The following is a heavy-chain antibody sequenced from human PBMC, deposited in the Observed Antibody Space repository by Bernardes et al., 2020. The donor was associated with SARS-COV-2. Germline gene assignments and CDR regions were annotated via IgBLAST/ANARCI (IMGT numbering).Heavy chain of an antibody. CDR1: GYTFTTHY. CDR3: AREYYDFWSGYWALGY. V-gene: IGHV1-2*02. D-gene: IGHD3-3*01. J-gene: IGHJ4*02. Sequence: ASVKVSCKASGYTFTTHYMHWVRQAPGQGLEWVGWIDPNNGGTNYAQKFQGRVTMTRDTSLTTAYMELRRLRSDDTAVYYCAREYYDFWSGYWALGYWGQGTLVTVSS. CDR2: IDPNNGGT.